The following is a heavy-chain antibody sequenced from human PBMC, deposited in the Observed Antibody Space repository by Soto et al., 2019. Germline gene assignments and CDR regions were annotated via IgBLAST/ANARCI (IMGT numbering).Heavy chain of an antibody. CDR2: ISYDGSNK. Sequence: QVQLVESGGGVVQPGRSLRLSCAASGFTFSSYAMHWVRQAPGKGLEWVAVISYDGSNKYYADSVKGRFTISRDNSKNTLYLQMNSLRAEDTAVYYCARDLLRDIVVVVAATRVSPYYYYGMDVWGQGTTVTVSS. J-gene: IGHJ6*02. V-gene: IGHV3-30-3*01. CDR3: ARDLLRDIVVVVAATRVSPYYYYGMDV. CDR1: GFTFSSYA. D-gene: IGHD2-15*01.